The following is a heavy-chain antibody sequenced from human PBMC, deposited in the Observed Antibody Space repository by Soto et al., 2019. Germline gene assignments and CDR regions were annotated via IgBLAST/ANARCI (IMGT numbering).Heavy chain of an antibody. V-gene: IGHV4-34*01. CDR2: INHSGNT. J-gene: IGHJ5*02. D-gene: IGHD2-21*02. CDR3: ARGRGDLDA. Sequence: PSGTXSLSGAWDVSSLSGNYCNWLRQPPGKGLEWIGEINHSGNTNYNPSLRSRVTISIDTSKNQLSLNLRSVYAEDTDVYYCARGRGDLDAWGQGTPVTVPS. CDR1: VSSLSGNY.